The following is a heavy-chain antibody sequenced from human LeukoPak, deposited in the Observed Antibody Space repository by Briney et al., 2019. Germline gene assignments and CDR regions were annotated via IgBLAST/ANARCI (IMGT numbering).Heavy chain of an antibody. J-gene: IGHJ4*02. D-gene: IGHD1-7*01. Sequence: GGSLRLSCAAPGFTFSSYAMSWVRQAPGKGLEWVSAISGSGGSTYYADSVKGRFTISRDNSKNTLYLQMNSLRAEDTAVYYCAKILGITGTSHYFDYWGQGTLVTVSS. CDR3: AKILGITGTSHYFDY. CDR1: GFTFSSYA. V-gene: IGHV3-23*01. CDR2: ISGSGGST.